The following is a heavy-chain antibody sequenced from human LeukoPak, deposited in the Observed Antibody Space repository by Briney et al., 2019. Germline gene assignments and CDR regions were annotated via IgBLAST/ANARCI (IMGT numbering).Heavy chain of an antibody. D-gene: IGHD3-16*01. V-gene: IGHV4-30-4*08. J-gene: IGHJ4*02. CDR3: AGKRITVATSRSDY. CDR1: GDSINSDVYY. CDR2: IYYSGTT. Sequence: SETLSLTCTVSGDSINSDVYYWNWIRQSPGKGLEWIGFIYYSGTTHYNPSLKRRVTISADTSRNQLSLKLTSVTAADTAVYFCAGKRITVATSRSDYWGQGTLVTVSP.